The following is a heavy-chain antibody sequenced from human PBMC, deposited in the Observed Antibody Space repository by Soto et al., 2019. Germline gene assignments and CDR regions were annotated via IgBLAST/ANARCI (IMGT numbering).Heavy chain of an antibody. V-gene: IGHV5-51*01. CDR1: GYSFSTYW. D-gene: IGHD3-3*01. CDR2: IYPSDSDT. J-gene: IGHJ6*02. Sequence: PGESLKISCQGSGYSFSTYWIGWVRQVPGKGLEWMGIIYPSDSDTRYSPSFQGQVTISADKSIATAYLQWSSLKASDTAMYYCARHGLSGDFWSGYDYSYSGMDVWGQGTTVTVSS. CDR3: ARHGLSGDFWSGYDYSYSGMDV.